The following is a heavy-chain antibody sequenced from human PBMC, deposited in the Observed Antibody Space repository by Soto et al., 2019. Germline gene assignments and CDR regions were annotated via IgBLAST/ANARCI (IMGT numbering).Heavy chain of an antibody. Sequence: EVQLLESGGGLVQPGGSLRLSCAASGFTFSSYAMNWVRQGPGKGLEWVSVISGSGGSTYYADSVKGRFTISRDNSKNTLYPQMNSLRAEVPAVYYCASRSSGWYFDYWGQGTLVTVSS. CDR1: GFTFSSYA. CDR2: ISGSGGST. CDR3: ASRSSGWYFDY. D-gene: IGHD6-19*01. V-gene: IGHV3-23*01. J-gene: IGHJ4*02.